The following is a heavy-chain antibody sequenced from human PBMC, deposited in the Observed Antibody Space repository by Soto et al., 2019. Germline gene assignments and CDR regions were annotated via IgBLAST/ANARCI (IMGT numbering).Heavy chain of an antibody. J-gene: IGHJ4*02. Sequence: QVQLVQSGAEVKKPGASVNVSCKASGYTFTVYYMHWVRQAPGQGLEWMGWINPKSGGTMYPQKFQGRVTMTGDTSISTASMALTRLRSDGTAVYYCARALAKGGGSAGFDYWGQGTLVTVSS. V-gene: IGHV1-2*02. CDR2: INPKSGGT. CDR3: ARALAKGGGSAGFDY. CDR1: GYTFTVYY. D-gene: IGHD1-26*01.